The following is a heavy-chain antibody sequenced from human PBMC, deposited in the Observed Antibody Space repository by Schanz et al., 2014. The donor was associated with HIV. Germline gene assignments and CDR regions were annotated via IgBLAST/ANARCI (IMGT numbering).Heavy chain of an antibody. CDR1: EYIFTDHY. Sequence: QVRLAQSGAEVKRPGASVKVSCKASEYIFTDHYIQWVRQAPGHGLEWMGWFNPYSGGRIYAQQFQGRVVMTRDTSISTAYMELSGLTSDDTAVYYCARGLKDYYYALDVWGQGTTVIVSS. V-gene: IGHV1-2*02. CDR3: ARGLKDYYYALDV. CDR2: FNPYSGGR. J-gene: IGHJ6*02. D-gene: IGHD3-16*01.